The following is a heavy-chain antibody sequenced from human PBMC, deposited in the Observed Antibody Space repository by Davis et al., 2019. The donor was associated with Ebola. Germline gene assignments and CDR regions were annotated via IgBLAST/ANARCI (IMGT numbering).Heavy chain of an antibody. Sequence: AASVKVSCKASGGTFSKYAISWVRQAPGQGLEWMGGIIPIFGTANYAQKFQGRVTITADESTSTAYMELSSLRSEDTAVYYCARVRGGEFDYWGQGTLVTVSS. CDR1: GGTFSKYA. V-gene: IGHV1-69*13. J-gene: IGHJ4*02. CDR3: ARVRGGEFDY. CDR2: IIPIFGTA. D-gene: IGHD2-15*01.